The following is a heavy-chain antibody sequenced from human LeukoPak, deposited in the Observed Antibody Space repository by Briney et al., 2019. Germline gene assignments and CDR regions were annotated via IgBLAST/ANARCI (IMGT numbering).Heavy chain of an antibody. D-gene: IGHD2-2*02. CDR2: SSGSGGRT. CDR3: ARDLPDRYCSSTSCYTYYGMDV. V-gene: IGHV3-23*01. J-gene: IGHJ6*02. Sequence: GGSLRLSCAASGFTFSSYAMSWVRQAPGKGLEWASASSGSGGRTYYADSVKGRFTISRDNSKNTLYLQMNSLRAEDTAVYYCARDLPDRYCSSTSCYTYYGMDVWGQGTTVTVSS. CDR1: GFTFSSYA.